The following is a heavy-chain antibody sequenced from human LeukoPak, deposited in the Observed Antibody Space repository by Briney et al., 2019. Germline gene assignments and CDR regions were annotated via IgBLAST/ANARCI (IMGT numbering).Heavy chain of an antibody. J-gene: IGHJ6*03. Sequence: ASVKVSCPASGYNFTGYYVHWVRQAPGQGLEWMGWIKPTSGDTNYAQKFQGRVTMTRDTSISTVFMELSRLTSDDTAIYYCARDPGYGDYTYYYYYYYMDVWGKGTTVTVSS. V-gene: IGHV1-2*02. CDR3: ARDPGYGDYTYYYYYYYMDV. CDR1: GYNFTGYY. CDR2: IKPTSGDT. D-gene: IGHD3-3*01.